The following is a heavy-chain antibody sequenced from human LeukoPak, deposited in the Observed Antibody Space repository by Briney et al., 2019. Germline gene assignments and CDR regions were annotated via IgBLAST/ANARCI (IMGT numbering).Heavy chain of an antibody. CDR1: GFTFSSYW. CDR2: IKQDGSEK. J-gene: IGHJ4*02. V-gene: IGHV3-7*01. Sequence: GGSLRLSCAASGFTFSSYWMSWVRQAPGKGLEWVANIKQDGSEKYYVDSMKGRFTISRDNAKNSLYLQMNSLRAEDTAVYYCARQVLLWFGELLGPFDYWGQGTLVTVSS. CDR3: ARQVLLWFGELLGPFDY. D-gene: IGHD3-10*01.